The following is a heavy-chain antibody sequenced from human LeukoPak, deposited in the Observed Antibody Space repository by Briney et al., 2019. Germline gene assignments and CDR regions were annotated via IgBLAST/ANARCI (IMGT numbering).Heavy chain of an antibody. CDR1: GGSISSYY. CDR2: IYYSGST. D-gene: IGHD4-17*01. CDR3: ARDTVTTVDY. Sequence: SETLSLTCTVSGGSISSYYWGWIRQPPGKGLEWIGSIYYSGSTYYNPSLKSRVTISVDTSKNQFSLKLSSVTAADTAVYYCARDTVTTVDYWGQGTLVTVSS. J-gene: IGHJ4*02. V-gene: IGHV4-39*07.